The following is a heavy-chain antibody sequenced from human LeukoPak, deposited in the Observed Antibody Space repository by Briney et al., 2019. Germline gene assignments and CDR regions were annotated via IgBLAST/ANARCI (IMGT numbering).Heavy chain of an antibody. CDR1: GFTFSSYS. V-gene: IGHV3-48*02. Sequence: GGPLRLSCAASGFTFSSYSMNWVRQAPGKGLKWVSHITASGTAMFYADSVKGRFTISRDNAKNSLYLQMNSLRDEDTAVYYCARGRPYAFDIWGQGTMVTVSS. J-gene: IGHJ3*02. CDR3: ARGRPYAFDI. CDR2: ITASGTAM.